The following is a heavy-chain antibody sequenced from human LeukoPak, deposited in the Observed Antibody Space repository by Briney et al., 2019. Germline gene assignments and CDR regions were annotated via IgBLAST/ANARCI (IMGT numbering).Heavy chain of an antibody. CDR2: ISSSSSTI. J-gene: IGHJ4*02. V-gene: IGHV3-48*02. CDR3: ARMGIAVAGTSYYFDY. Sequence: PGGSLRLSCAASGFTFSSYSMNWVRQAPGKGLDWVSYISSSSSTIYYADSVKGRFTISRDNAKNSLYLQMNSLRDEHTAVYYCARMGIAVAGTSYYFDYWGQGALVTVSS. D-gene: IGHD6-19*01. CDR1: GFTFSSYS.